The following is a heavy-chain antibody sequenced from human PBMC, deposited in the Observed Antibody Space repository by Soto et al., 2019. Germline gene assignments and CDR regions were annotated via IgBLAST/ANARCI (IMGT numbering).Heavy chain of an antibody. CDR2: IYYSGST. CDR1: GGSISSYY. J-gene: IGHJ6*02. Sequence: PSETLSLTCTVSGGSISSYYWSWIRQPPGKGLEWIGYIYYSGSTNYNPSLKSRVTISVDTSKNQSSLKLSSVTAADTAVYYCARMGSWGSGYYYSTLYYYYGMDVWGQGTTVTVSS. CDR3: ARMGSWGSGYYYSTLYYYYGMDV. D-gene: IGHD3-22*01. V-gene: IGHV4-59*01.